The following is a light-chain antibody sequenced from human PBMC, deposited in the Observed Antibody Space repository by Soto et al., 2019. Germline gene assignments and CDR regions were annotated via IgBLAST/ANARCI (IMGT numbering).Light chain of an antibody. V-gene: IGLV2-8*01. CDR1: SSDVGGYNY. CDR2: EVI. J-gene: IGLJ1*01. CDR3: SSYAGSNPPYV. Sequence: QSALTQPPSASGSPGQSVTISCTGTSSDVGGYNYVSWYQQHPGKAPKLLIYEVIKRPSGVPDRFSASRSGNTASLTVSGLQAEDEADYYCSSYAGSNPPYVFGTGTKLTVL.